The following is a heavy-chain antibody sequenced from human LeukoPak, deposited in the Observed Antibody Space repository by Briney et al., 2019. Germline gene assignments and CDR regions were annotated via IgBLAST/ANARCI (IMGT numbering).Heavy chain of an antibody. CDR3: ARDGAYYDILTGYYSGHWYFDL. Sequence: SETLSLTCTVSGYSISSGYYWGWIRQPPGKGLEWIGSIYRSGSTYYNPSLKSRVTISVDTSKNQFSLKLSSVTAADTAVYYCARDGAYYDILTGYYSGHWYFDLWGRGTLVTVSS. CDR2: IYRSGST. CDR1: GYSISSGYY. J-gene: IGHJ2*01. V-gene: IGHV4-38-2*02. D-gene: IGHD3-9*01.